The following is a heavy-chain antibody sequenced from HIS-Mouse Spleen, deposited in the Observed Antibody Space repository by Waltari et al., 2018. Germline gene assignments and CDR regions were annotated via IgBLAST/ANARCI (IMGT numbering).Heavy chain of an antibody. CDR1: GGSFSGYY. J-gene: IGHJ2*01. Sequence: QVQLQQWGAGLLKPSETLSLTCAVYGGSFSGYYWSWIRQPPGKGLAGIGEINHSGSTNYNPTLKSRVTISVDTSKNQFSLKLSSVTAADTAVYYCARVRTGDPSYWYFDLWGRGTLVTVSS. CDR3: ARVRTGDPSYWYFDL. V-gene: IGHV4-34*01. CDR2: INHSGST. D-gene: IGHD7-27*01.